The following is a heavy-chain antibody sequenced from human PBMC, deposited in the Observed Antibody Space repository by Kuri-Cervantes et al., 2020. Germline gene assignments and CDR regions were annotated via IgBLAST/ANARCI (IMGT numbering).Heavy chain of an antibody. V-gene: IGHV3-30-3*01. CDR2: ISYDGSNK. Sequence: GESLKISCAASGFTFGSYAMHWVRQAPGEGLEWVAVISYDGSNKYYADSVKGRLTISRDNSKNTLYLQMNSLRAEDTAVYYCAKDSSYSSGWWLFDYWGQGTLVTVSS. CDR1: GFTFGSYA. J-gene: IGHJ4*02. D-gene: IGHD6-19*01. CDR3: AKDSSYSSGWWLFDY.